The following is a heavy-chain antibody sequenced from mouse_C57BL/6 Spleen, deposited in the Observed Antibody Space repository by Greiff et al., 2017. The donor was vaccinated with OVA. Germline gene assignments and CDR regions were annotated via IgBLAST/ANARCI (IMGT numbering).Heavy chain of an antibody. Sequence: VQLQQSVAELVRPGASVKLSCTASGFNIKNTYMHWVKQRPEQGLEWIGRIDPANGNTKYAPKFQGEATITADTSSNTAYLQLSSLTSEDTALYYCARALITTVVGGDYWGQGTTLTVSS. D-gene: IGHD1-1*01. J-gene: IGHJ2*01. CDR1: GFNIKNTY. CDR3: ARALITTVVGGDY. CDR2: IDPANGNT. V-gene: IGHV14-3*01.